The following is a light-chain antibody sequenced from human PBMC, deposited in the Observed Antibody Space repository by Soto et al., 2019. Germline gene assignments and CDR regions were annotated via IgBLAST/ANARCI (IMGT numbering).Light chain of an antibody. V-gene: IGKV3-20*01. CDR3: QQYGSSVWT. CDR1: QSVSSSY. J-gene: IGKJ1*01. CDR2: GAS. Sequence: EIVLTQSPGTLSLSPGERATLSCRASQSVSSSYLAWYQQRLGQAPRLLIYGASSRATGIPDRFSGRGSGTDFTLTISRLEPEDFAVYYCQQYGSSVWTFGQGTKVEI.